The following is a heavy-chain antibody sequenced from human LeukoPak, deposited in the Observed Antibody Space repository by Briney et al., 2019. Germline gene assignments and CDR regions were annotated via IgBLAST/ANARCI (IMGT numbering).Heavy chain of an antibody. Sequence: GGSLRLSCAASGFTFSSYAMHWVRQAPGKGLEWVAVISYDGSNKYYADSVKGRFTISRDNSKNTLYLQMNSLRAEDTAVYYCARDPQPWIGKEDIVVVPAITQVLGYFDYWGQGTLVTVSS. D-gene: IGHD2-2*01. CDR3: ARDPQPWIGKEDIVVVPAITQVLGYFDY. CDR2: ISYDGSNK. V-gene: IGHV3-30-3*01. CDR1: GFTFSSYA. J-gene: IGHJ4*02.